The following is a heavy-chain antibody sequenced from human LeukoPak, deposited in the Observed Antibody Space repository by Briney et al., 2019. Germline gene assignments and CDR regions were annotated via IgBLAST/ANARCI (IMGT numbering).Heavy chain of an antibody. CDR2: FYFGGSN. CDR3: ASSHSATWYDD. D-gene: IGHD6-13*01. J-gene: IGHJ4*02. CDR1: GDSISSNRY. V-gene: IGHV4-39*07. Sequence: KPSETLSLTCTVSGDSISSNRYWGWIRQPPGKGLEWIGSFYFGGSNYYSPSLRSRVIISLDTSKNQLSLALNFVTAADTAMYYCASSHSATWYDDWGQGALVTVS.